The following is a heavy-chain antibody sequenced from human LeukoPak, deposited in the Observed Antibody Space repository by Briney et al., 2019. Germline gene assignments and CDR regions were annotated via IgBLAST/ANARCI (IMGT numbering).Heavy chain of an antibody. D-gene: IGHD3-22*01. CDR3: AKYDSSGYYRAHFDY. J-gene: IGHJ4*02. Sequence: GGSLRLSCAASGFTFSSSAMSWVRQAPGKGLEWVSAISGSGGSTYYADSVKGRFTISRDNSKNTLYLQMNSLRAEDTAVYYCAKYDSSGYYRAHFDYWGQGTLVTVSS. CDR1: GFTFSSSA. V-gene: IGHV3-23*01. CDR2: ISGSGGST.